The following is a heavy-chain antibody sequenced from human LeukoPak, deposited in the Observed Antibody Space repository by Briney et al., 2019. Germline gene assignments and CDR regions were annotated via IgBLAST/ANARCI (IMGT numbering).Heavy chain of an antibody. CDR1: GYTFTGNY. Sequence: ASVKVSCKASGYTFTGNYIHWVRQAPGQGLEWMGIINPSGGSTSYAQKSQGRVTMTRDTSTSTVYMELSSLRSEDTAVYYCARGGIAVNLDYWGQGTLVTVSS. J-gene: IGHJ4*02. V-gene: IGHV1-46*01. D-gene: IGHD6-19*01. CDR2: INPSGGST. CDR3: ARGGIAVNLDY.